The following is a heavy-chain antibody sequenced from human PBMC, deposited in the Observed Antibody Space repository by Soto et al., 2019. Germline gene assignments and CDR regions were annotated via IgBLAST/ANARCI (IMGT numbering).Heavy chain of an antibody. CDR2: LNPKDSFA. CDR3: FWPPGGVGARAPGY. J-gene: IGHJ4*02. D-gene: IGHD1-26*01. Sequence: CESLKISCKASGFIFTSYWLSWVRQMPGKGLEWMGMLNPKDSFANYSPSFRGHVTISPDTSVTTAYLKWSSLKASDTAIYYCFWPPGGVGARAPGYRGKGTLVPVAS. CDR1: GFIFTSYW. V-gene: IGHV5-10-1*01.